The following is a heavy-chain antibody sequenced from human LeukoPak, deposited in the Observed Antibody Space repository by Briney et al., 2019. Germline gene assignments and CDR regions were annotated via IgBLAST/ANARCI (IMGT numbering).Heavy chain of an antibody. D-gene: IGHD2/OR15-2a*01. V-gene: IGHV4-59*02. J-gene: IGHJ4*02. CDR1: GACVSRSH. Sequence: SSETLSLTCVVSGACVSRSHWNWIRQLPGKGLEWIGCLSYTGKTDYNPSLTSRVTISLDASKNQVSLKLRSLTAADTAVYYCSEGYFEPFDHWGQGTLVTVSS. CDR2: LSYTGKT. CDR3: SEGYFEPFDH.